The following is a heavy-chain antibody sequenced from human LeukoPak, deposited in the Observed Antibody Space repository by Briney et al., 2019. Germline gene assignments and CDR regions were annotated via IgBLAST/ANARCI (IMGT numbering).Heavy chain of an antibody. CDR3: AKISSH. D-gene: IGHD3-3*02. V-gene: IGHV3-30*02. CDR1: GFIFSSFG. Sequence: GGSLRLSCVASGFIFSSFGLHWARQAPGKGLEWVAFIRYDGSSKYYADSVKGRFTISRDISRNTLYLEMNNPRPDDTAVYYCAKISSHWGQGTLVTVSS. CDR2: IRYDGSSK. J-gene: IGHJ4*02.